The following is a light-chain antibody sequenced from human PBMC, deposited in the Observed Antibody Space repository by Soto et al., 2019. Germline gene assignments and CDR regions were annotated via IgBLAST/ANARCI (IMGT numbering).Light chain of an antibody. J-gene: IGLJ2*01. Sequence: QSALTQPASVSGSPGQSITISCAGSTSDVGAYNYVAWYQQFPGKAPKLIIYEVIHRPSGVSSRFSGSKSGYTASLTISGLQAEDEAHYYCSSYTTSRTVLFGGGTKLTVL. V-gene: IGLV2-14*01. CDR1: TSDVGAYNY. CDR2: EVI. CDR3: SSYTTSRTVL.